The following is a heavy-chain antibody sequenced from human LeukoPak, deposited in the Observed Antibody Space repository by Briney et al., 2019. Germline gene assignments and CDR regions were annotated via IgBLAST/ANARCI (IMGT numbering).Heavy chain of an antibody. V-gene: IGHV3-30*02. CDR1: GFTFSSYG. CDR2: IRHDESDI. Sequence: GGSLRLSCAASGFTFSSYGMHWVRQAPGKGLEWVTFIRHDESDIYYADSVKGRFTISRDNSKNTLYLQMNSLTVEDTAVYYCAKTGFQWGEYFYYMDVWGKGTTVTVSS. J-gene: IGHJ6*03. CDR3: AKTGFQWGEYFYYMDV. D-gene: IGHD1-14*01.